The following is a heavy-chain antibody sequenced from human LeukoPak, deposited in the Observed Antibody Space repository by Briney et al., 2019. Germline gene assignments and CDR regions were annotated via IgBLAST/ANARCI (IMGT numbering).Heavy chain of an antibody. J-gene: IGHJ3*01. V-gene: IGHV3-23*01. CDR3: ARRLSLRFDAFAV. Sequence: GGSLRLSCAASGFTVSDYAMTWIRQSAGKGLEWVSSMTDMGPNTYYADSVKGRFTISRDTSKNILFLQMNSLRVGDTALYYCARRLSLRFDAFAVWGPGTVVTVSS. CDR1: GFTVSDYA. CDR2: MTDMGPNT. D-gene: IGHD3-3*01.